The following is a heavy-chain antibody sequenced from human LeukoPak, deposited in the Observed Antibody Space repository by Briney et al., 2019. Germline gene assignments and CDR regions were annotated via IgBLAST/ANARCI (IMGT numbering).Heavy chain of an antibody. D-gene: IGHD3-10*01. CDR1: GGSITSFV. Sequence: SETLSLTCTGSGGSITSFVWSWVRQPAGKGLEWIGRVYTSGTTNYNPSLKRRVTMSVDTSKHQFSLTLNSVTAADTAVYYCASPHGSGLNVFDTWGQGTMVTVSS. CDR2: VYTSGTT. J-gene: IGHJ3*02. CDR3: ASPHGSGLNVFDT. V-gene: IGHV4-4*07.